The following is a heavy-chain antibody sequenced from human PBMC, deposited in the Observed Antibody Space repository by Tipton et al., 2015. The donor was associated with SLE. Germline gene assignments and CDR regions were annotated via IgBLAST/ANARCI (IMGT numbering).Heavy chain of an antibody. CDR1: GASISSHY. D-gene: IGHD7-27*01. J-gene: IGHJ5*02. CDR3: ARGKRSSTPWGYWFDP. V-gene: IGHV4-59*11. CDR2: IYNNGNT. Sequence: TLSLTCTVSGASISSHYWNWIRQPPGKGLEWIGNIYNNGNTNYNPSLKSRVTISVDTSRNQFFLKLSSVTAADTALYYCARGKRSSTPWGYWFDPWGQATLATVSS.